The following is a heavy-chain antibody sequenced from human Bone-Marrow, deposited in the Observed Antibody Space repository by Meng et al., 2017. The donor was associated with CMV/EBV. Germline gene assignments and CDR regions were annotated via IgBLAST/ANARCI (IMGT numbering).Heavy chain of an antibody. Sequence: WETLSLTCTASGGSISSYYWSWIRQLPGKGLEWVGYIYYSGSTNYNPALKSRVTISVDTSKNQFSLKLSTVIAADTAVYYCASHVLRFLEWLPPLDYWGQGTLVTVSS. CDR1: GGSISSYY. CDR2: IYYSGST. CDR3: ASHVLRFLEWLPPLDY. V-gene: IGHV4-59*01. D-gene: IGHD3-3*01. J-gene: IGHJ4*02.